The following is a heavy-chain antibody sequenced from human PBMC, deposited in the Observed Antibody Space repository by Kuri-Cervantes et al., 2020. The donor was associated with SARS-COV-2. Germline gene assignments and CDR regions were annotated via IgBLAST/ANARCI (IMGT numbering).Heavy chain of an antibody. CDR1: GYSFTGYY. J-gene: IGHJ3*02. V-gene: IGHV1-69*04. CDR3: ARDWTVAGSYDAFDI. Sequence: SVKVSCKASGYSFTGYYMHWVRRAPGQGLEWMGRIIPILGIANYAQKFQGRVTITADKSTSTAYMELSSLRSEDTAVYYCARDWTVAGSYDAFDIWGQGTMVTVSS. D-gene: IGHD6-19*01. CDR2: IIPILGIA.